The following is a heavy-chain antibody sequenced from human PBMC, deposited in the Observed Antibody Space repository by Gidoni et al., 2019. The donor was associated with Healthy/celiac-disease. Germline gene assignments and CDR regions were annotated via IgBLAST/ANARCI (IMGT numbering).Heavy chain of an antibody. V-gene: IGHV4-59*01. CDR1: GGSISSYY. Sequence: QVQLQESGPGLVKPSETLSLTCTVSGGSISSYYWSWIRQPPGKGLEWIGYIYYSGSTNYNPSLKSRVTISVDTSKNQFSLKLSSVTAADTAVYYCARSRNYDFWSGPQGYWGQGTLVTVSS. CDR3: ARSRNYDFWSGPQGY. CDR2: IYYSGST. D-gene: IGHD3-3*01. J-gene: IGHJ4*02.